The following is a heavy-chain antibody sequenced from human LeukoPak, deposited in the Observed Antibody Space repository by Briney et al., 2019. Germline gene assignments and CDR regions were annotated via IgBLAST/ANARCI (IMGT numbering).Heavy chain of an antibody. CDR1: GGSISSYY. J-gene: IGHJ2*01. CDR2: IYYSEST. D-gene: IGHD2-21*02. V-gene: IGHV4-59*12. CDR3: ARVGIVLVTAIYWYFDL. Sequence: SEALSLTCTVSGGSISSYYWSWIRQPPGKGLEWIGYIYYSESTNYNPSLKSRVTISVDTSTNQFSLKLSSVTAADTAVYYCARVGIVLVTAIYWYFDLWGRGTLVTVSS.